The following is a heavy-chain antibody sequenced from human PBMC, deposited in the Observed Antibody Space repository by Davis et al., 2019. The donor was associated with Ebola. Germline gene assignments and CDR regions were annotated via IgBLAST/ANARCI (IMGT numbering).Heavy chain of an antibody. Sequence: SETLSLTCTVSGGSISSSYWSWIRQPPGKGLEWIGYIYYSESTNYNPSLKSRVTISVDTSKNQFSLKLSSVTAADTAVYYCARDSRWLVPGTYYYYGMDVWGQGTTVTVSS. CDR1: GGSISSSY. D-gene: IGHD6-19*01. V-gene: IGHV4-59*01. CDR2: IYYSEST. CDR3: ARDSRWLVPGTYYYYGMDV. J-gene: IGHJ6*02.